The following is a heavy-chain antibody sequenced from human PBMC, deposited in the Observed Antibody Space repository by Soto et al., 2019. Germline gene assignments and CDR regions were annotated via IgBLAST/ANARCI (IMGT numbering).Heavy chain of an antibody. CDR2: IYYSGST. D-gene: IGHD6-13*01. Sequence: SETLSLTCAVSGGSISSSNWWSWVRQPPGKGLEWIGEIYYSGSTNYNPSLKSRVTISVDTSKNQFSLKLSSVTAADTAVYYCARRYSSSFDFWGQGTLVTVSS. CDR1: GGSISSSNW. CDR3: ARRYSSSFDF. V-gene: IGHV4-4*02. J-gene: IGHJ4*02.